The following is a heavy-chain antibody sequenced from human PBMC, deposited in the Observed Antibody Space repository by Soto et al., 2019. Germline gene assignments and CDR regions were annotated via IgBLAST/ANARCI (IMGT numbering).Heavy chain of an antibody. CDR3: ARGGSGSYFPPLTKNYYYYGMDV. Sequence: SETLSLTCTVSGGSLSSGGYYWSWIRQHPGKGLEWIGYIYYSGSTYYNPSLKSRVTISVDTSKNQFSLKLSSVTAADTAVYYCARGGSGSYFPPLTKNYYYYGMDVWGQGTTVTVSS. CDR1: GGSLSSGGYY. D-gene: IGHD3-10*01. J-gene: IGHJ6*02. CDR2: IYYSGST. V-gene: IGHV4-31*03.